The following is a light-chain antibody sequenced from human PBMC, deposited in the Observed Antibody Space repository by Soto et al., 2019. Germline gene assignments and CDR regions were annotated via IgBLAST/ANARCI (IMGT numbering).Light chain of an antibody. CDR1: QSISSS. J-gene: IGKJ2*01. Sequence: DIQMTQSPSTLSASVGDRVIIACRASQSISSSLAWYQQKPGKAPNLLIYWASSLESGVPSRFSGSGSGTEFTLTISSLQPDDFATYYCHQYNRFPYTFGQGTNLEIK. CDR3: HQYNRFPYT. V-gene: IGKV1-5*03. CDR2: WAS.